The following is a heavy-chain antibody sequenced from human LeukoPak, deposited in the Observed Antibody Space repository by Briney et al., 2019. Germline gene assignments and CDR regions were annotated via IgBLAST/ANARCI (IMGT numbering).Heavy chain of an antibody. CDR2: IRTKPNTYAT. J-gene: IGHJ4*02. CDR1: GFTFSDSA. Sequence: GGSLRLSCAASGFTFSDSAIHWVRQASGKGLEWVGRIRTKPNTYATSYAASVAGRFALSRDDSKNTAYLQMNSLKTEDTAVYYCTTSFDWLLDNWGQGTLVTVSS. V-gene: IGHV3-73*01. CDR3: TTSFDWLLDN. D-gene: IGHD3-9*01.